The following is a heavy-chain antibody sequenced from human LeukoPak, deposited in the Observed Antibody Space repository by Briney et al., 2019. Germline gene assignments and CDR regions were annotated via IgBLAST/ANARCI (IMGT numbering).Heavy chain of an antibody. D-gene: IGHD4-17*01. Sequence: GGSLRLSCAASGFTFSSYWMHWVRQAPGKGLVWVSRITNDGSSTSHADSVKGRFTISRDNAKNTLYLQMNSLRAEDTAVYYCARVGDYGDYFDYWGQGTLVTVSS. V-gene: IGHV3-74*01. J-gene: IGHJ4*02. CDR3: ARVGDYGDYFDY. CDR1: GFTFSSYW. CDR2: ITNDGSST.